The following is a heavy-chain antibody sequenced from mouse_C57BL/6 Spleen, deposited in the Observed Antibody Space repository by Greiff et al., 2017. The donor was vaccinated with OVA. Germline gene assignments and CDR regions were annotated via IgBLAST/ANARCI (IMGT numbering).Heavy chain of an antibody. CDR2: IYPGDGDT. J-gene: IGHJ1*03. CDR1: GYAFSSYW. CDR3: ARERGNYGWYFDV. Sequence: QVQLKQSGAELVKPGASVKISCKASGYAFSSYWMNWVKQRPGKGLEWIGQIYPGDGDTNYNGKFKGKATLTADKSSSTAYMQLSSLTSEDSAVYFCARERGNYGWYFDVWGTGTTVTVSS. D-gene: IGHD2-1*01. V-gene: IGHV1-80*01.